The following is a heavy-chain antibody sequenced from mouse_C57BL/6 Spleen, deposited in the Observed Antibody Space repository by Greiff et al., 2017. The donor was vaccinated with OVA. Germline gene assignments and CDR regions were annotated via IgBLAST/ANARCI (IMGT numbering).Heavy chain of an antibody. CDR2: ISSGSSTI. D-gene: IGHD1-1*01. J-gene: IGHJ3*01. CDR1: GFTFSDYG. CDR3: ARPLYGSSPAWFAY. V-gene: IGHV5-17*01. Sequence: EVQLVESGGGLVKPGGSLKLSCAASGFTFSDYGMHWVRQAPEKGLEWVAYISSGSSTIYYADTVKGRFTISRDNAKNTLFLQMTSLRSEDTAMYYCARPLYGSSPAWFAYWGQGTLVTVSA.